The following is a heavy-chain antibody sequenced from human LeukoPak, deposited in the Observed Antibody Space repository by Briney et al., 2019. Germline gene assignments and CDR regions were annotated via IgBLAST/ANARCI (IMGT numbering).Heavy chain of an antibody. J-gene: IGHJ6*04. CDR1: GFTFSSYG. V-gene: IGHV3-30*03. Sequence: GRSLRLSCAASGFTFSSYGMHWVRQAPGKGLEWVAVISYDGSNKYYADSVKGRFTISRDNAQNSVHLQMNSLRAEDTAVYYCATRYCSIAACRASSYKCMDDWGKGTTVIVSS. CDR2: ISYDGSNK. D-gene: IGHD2-2*01. CDR3: ATRYCSIAACRASSYKCMDD.